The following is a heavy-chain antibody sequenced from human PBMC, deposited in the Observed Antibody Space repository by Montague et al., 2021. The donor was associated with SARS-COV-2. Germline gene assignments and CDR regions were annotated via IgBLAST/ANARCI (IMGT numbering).Heavy chain of an antibody. CDR3: ARGRQHFNMIVVVMTGGEYYFDY. D-gene: IGHD3-22*01. J-gene: IGHJ4*02. Sequence: SETLSLTCAVYGGSFSDYFWTWIRQPPEKGLEWIGEINHRGTSNYNPSLKSRVSISVDTSKNQFSLYLGSVTAADTAVYYCARGRQHFNMIVVVMTGGEYYFDYWGQGTLVTVSS. CDR2: INHRGTS. V-gene: IGHV4-34*01. CDR1: GGSFSDYF.